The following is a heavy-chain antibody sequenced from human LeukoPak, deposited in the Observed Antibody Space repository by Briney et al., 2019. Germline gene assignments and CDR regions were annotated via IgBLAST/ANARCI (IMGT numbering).Heavy chain of an antibody. CDR1: GFTFSRHG. CDR3: AGFTGGDSSGYYDY. CDR2: IAYDGSIE. V-gene: IGHV3-30*02. J-gene: IGHJ4*02. D-gene: IGHD3-22*01. Sequence: GGSLRLSCAASGFTFSRHGMHWVRLAPGKGLEWVAFIAYDGSIENYADSVKGRFTISRDNSKNKLWLQMNSLRAEDTAVYCCAGFTGGDSSGYYDYWGQGTLVTVSS.